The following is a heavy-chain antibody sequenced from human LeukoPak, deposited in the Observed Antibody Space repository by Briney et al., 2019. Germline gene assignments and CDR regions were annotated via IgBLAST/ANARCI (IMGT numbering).Heavy chain of an antibody. CDR1: GYTFTSYA. Sequence: ASVKVSCKASGYTFTSYAMHWVCQAPGQRLEWMGWINAGNGNTKYSQKFQGRVTITRDTSASTAYMELSSLRSEDTAVYYCARVGIVVVPAAMLDYWGQGTLVTVSS. J-gene: IGHJ4*02. D-gene: IGHD2-2*01. CDR3: ARVGIVVVPAAMLDY. CDR2: INAGNGNT. V-gene: IGHV1-3*01.